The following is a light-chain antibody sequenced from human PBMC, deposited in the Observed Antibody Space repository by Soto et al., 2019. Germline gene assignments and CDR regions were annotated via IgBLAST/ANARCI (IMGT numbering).Light chain of an antibody. J-gene: IGKJ4*01. CDR2: AAS. Sequence: DIHLTQSPSFLSASVGDRVTITCRARQGIASSLAWYQQKAGKAPKLLIYAASTLESGVPSRFSGSGPGTEFTLTISSLQPEDFAIYYWQQFNSYPLTFGGGTKVEIK. CDR3: QQFNSYPLT. V-gene: IGKV1-9*01. CDR1: QGIASS.